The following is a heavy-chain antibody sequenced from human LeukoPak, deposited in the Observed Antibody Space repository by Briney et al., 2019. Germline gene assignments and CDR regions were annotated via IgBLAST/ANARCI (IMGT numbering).Heavy chain of an antibody. CDR1: SGSISSDQSY. J-gene: IGHJ5*01. CDR3: ARDARSGKRYSNDLNWFDS. V-gene: IGHV4-39*07. Sequence: PSETLSLTCIASSGSISSDQSYWGWIRQPPGKGLEWLGTIYYSGSTYINPSLRGRVTLSVDTPKNQYSLRLNSVTAADTAVYFCARDARSGKRYSNDLNWFDSWGQGILVTVSS. D-gene: IGHD3/OR15-3a*01. CDR2: IYYSGST.